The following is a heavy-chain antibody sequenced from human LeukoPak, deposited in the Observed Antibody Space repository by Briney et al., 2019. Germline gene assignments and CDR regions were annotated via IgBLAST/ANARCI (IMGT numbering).Heavy chain of an antibody. V-gene: IGHV4-4*07. Sequence: SETLSLTCSVSGASIQSFFWSWIRQSAGKELEWIGRISTTGSTYYNPSFKSRVTMSADASRSQFSMRLRSVTAADTAVYYCARSPATIGWNWGYYFDYWGQGNLVTVSS. CDR3: ARSPATIGWNWGYYFDY. CDR2: ISTTGST. D-gene: IGHD7-27*01. J-gene: IGHJ4*02. CDR1: GASIQSFF.